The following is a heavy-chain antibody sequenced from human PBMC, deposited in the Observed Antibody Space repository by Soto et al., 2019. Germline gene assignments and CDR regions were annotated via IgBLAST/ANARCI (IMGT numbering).Heavy chain of an antibody. D-gene: IGHD3-16*01. J-gene: IGHJ6*02. V-gene: IGHV1-8*01. CDR2: MNAKSGDT. CDR1: GYTFSDFD. Sequence: QAHLEQSGTELKRPGASVKVSCKASGYTFSDFDINWLRQASGQGPEWMGWMNAKSGDTFFAQRFQDKFNMTWDTSLSTAYIEVGSLTSDDTAIYYCARGNPFNYAGFDVWGQGTTVAVSS. CDR3: ARGNPFNYAGFDV.